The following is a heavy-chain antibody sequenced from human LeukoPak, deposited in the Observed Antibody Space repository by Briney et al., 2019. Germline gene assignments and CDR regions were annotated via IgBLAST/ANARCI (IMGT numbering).Heavy chain of an antibody. D-gene: IGHD5-18*01. V-gene: IGHV4-39*07. CDR1: GGSISSSSYY. Sequence: PSETLSLTCTVSGGSISSSSYYWGWIRQPPGKGLEWIGSIYYSGSTYYNPSLKSRVTISLDTSRNQFSLKLSSVTAADTAVYYCASRGYREAFGIWGQGTMVTVSS. CDR2: IYYSGST. J-gene: IGHJ3*02. CDR3: ASRGYREAFGI.